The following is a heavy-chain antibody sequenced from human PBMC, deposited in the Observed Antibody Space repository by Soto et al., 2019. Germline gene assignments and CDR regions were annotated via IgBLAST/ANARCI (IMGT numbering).Heavy chain of an antibody. D-gene: IGHD3-9*01. Sequence: SETLSLTCTVFGDSSSSSSWNWIRQSPGKGLEWIGYIYFNGNSKYNPSLNSRVTISVDTSQNQFSLRLTSLTAADTAVYYCVRFWPAPYSDALTDYTDAFDYWGQGTLVTVSS. CDR3: VRFWPAPYSDALTDYTDAFDY. CDR1: GDSSSSSS. CDR2: IYFNGNS. V-gene: IGHV4-59*08. J-gene: IGHJ4*02.